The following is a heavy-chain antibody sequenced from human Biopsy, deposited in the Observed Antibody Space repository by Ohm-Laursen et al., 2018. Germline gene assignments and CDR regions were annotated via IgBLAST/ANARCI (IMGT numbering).Heavy chain of an antibody. V-gene: IGHV4-59*08. J-gene: IGHJ4*02. D-gene: IGHD2-15*01. CDR2: ISNSGNT. CDR3: ARRGSGGRSFDY. CDR1: GGSFSDYY. Sequence: SETLSLTCSVYGGSFSDYYWTWIRQPPGKGLEWIGFISNSGNTNYNPSLKSRVTISVDTSKNQISLKLGSVTVADTAVFYCARRGSGGRSFDYWGQGSLVTVSS.